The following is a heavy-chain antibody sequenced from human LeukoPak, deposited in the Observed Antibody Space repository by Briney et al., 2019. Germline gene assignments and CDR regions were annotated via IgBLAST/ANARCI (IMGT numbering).Heavy chain of an antibody. D-gene: IGHD3-3*02. J-gene: IGHJ4*02. CDR2: ISAYSGDT. Sequence: ASVKVCCKASAYNFISCGISWVRLVPGQGLEWMRWISAYSGDTNYAQRFQGRVTMSTDTSTDTAYMEMRSLKSEDTAVYYCARNAFKTSSENYFDFWGRGTLVTVSS. CDR1: AYNFISCG. V-gene: IGHV1-18*01. CDR3: ARNAFKTSSENYFDF.